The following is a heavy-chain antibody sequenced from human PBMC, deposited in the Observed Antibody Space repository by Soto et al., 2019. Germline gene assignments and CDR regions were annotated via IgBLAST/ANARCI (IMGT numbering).Heavy chain of an antibody. CDR2: IWYDGSNK. CDR1: GFTFSSYG. D-gene: IGHD5-18*01. J-gene: IGHJ6*02. V-gene: IGHV3-33*01. Sequence: QVQLVESGGGVVQPGRSLRLSCAASGFTFSSYGMHWVRQAPGKGLEWVAVIWYDGSNKYYADSVKGRFTISRDNSKNTLYLQMNSLRAEDTAVYYCARDIVIQLPLPYYGMDVWGQGTTVTVSS. CDR3: ARDIVIQLPLPYYGMDV.